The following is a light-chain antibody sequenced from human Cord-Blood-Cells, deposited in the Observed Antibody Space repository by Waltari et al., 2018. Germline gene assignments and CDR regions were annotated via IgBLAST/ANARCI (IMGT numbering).Light chain of an antibody. CDR2: GAS. CDR3: QQYGSSPRT. Sequence: DIVLTQSPGPLSLSPGERATPPCRASQSVSSSYLAWYQQKPGQAPRLLIYGASSRATDIPDRFSGSGSGTDFTLTISRLEPEDFAVYYCQQYGSSPRTFGQGTKLEIK. CDR1: QSVSSSY. J-gene: IGKJ2*01. V-gene: IGKV3-20*01.